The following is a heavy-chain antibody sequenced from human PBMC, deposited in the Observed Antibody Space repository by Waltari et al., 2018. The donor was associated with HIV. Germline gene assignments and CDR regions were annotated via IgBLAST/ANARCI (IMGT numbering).Heavy chain of an antibody. J-gene: IGHJ4*02. CDR1: GGSFSGYW. CDR2: ISHDGSA. CDR3: ATFARPGGSSTCYGSTC. D-gene: IGHD6-13*01. V-gene: IGHV4-34*01. Sequence: ETLSLTCAVYGGSFSGYWWSWIRQPPGRGLEWIGEISHDGSANYNSSLKSRVTISVDSSKNQFSLRLNSVTAADTAVYYCATFARPGGSSTCYGSTCWGRGTRVTVSS.